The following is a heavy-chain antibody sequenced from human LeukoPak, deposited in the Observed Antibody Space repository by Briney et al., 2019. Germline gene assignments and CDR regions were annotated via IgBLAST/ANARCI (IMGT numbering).Heavy chain of an antibody. Sequence: PSETLSLTCAVYGGSFSGYYWSWIRQPPGKGLEWIGEINHSGSTNYNPSLKSRVTISVDTSKNQFSLKLSSVTAADTAVYYCASSNSGSQYNWFDPWGQGTLVIVSS. CDR3: ASSNSGSQYNWFDP. CDR1: GGSFSGYY. D-gene: IGHD6-19*01. CDR2: INHSGST. V-gene: IGHV4-34*01. J-gene: IGHJ5*02.